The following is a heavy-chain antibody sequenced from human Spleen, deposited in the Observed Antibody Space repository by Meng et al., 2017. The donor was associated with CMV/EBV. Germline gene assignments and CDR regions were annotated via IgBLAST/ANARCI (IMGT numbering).Heavy chain of an antibody. CDR2: MNPNSGNT. CDR1: GYTFTSYD. CDR3: ARSGYGFVDYYGMDV. J-gene: IGHJ6*02. D-gene: IGHD6-25*01. V-gene: IGHV1-8*02. Sequence: ASVKVSCKASGYTFTSYDINWVRQATGQGLEWMGWMNPNSGNTGYAQKFQGRVTMTRNTSISTAYMELSSLRSDDTAVYYCARSGYGFVDYYGMDVWGQGTTVTVSS.